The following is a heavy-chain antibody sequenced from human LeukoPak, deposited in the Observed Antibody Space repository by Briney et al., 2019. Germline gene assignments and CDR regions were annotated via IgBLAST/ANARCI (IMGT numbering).Heavy chain of an antibody. V-gene: IGHV3-66*01. D-gene: IGHD5-24*01. CDR3: ASPSAEMTAINGRYFDV. CDR1: GFTVGSNY. J-gene: IGHJ2*01. CDR2: VYSGGSS. Sequence: GGSLRLSCAASGFTVGSNYMNWVRQAPGKGLEWVSVVYSGGSSYYADSVKGRFTISRDYSKNTLYLQMNNLRAEDTAVYYCASPSAEMTAINGRYFDVWRRGTLVTVS.